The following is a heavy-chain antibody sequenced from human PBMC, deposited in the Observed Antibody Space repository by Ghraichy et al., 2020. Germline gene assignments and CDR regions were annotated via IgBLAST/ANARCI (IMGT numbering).Heavy chain of an antibody. Sequence: VKVSCKASGYTFTGYYMHWVRQAPGQGLEWMGWINPNSGGTNYAQKFQGRVTMTRDTSISTAYMELSRLRSDDTAVYYCAREVAARPHYYYYGMDVWGQGTTVTVSS. D-gene: IGHD6-6*01. J-gene: IGHJ6*02. V-gene: IGHV1-2*02. CDR3: AREVAARPHYYYYGMDV. CDR2: INPNSGGT. CDR1: GYTFTGYY.